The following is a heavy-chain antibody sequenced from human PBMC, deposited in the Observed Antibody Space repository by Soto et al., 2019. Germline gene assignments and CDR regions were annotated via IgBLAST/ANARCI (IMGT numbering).Heavy chain of an antibody. V-gene: IGHV1-8*02. CDR1: GYTFINFD. CDR2: MNPGSGKT. CDR3: ARMASAGTLNWFDP. Sequence: QVQLVQSGAEVKEPGASVRVSCKASGYTFINFDISWVRQAAGQGLEWLGWMNPGSGKTGYASKFQGRVAITRDASTGTAHLELSSLTSDDTAVYYCARMASAGTLNWFDPWGQGTLVTVSS. J-gene: IGHJ5*02. D-gene: IGHD6-13*01.